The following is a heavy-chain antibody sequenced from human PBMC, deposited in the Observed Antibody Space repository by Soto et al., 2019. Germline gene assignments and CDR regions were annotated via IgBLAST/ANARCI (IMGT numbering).Heavy chain of an antibody. Sequence: SVKVSCKASGGTFSSYAISWVRQAPGQGLEWMGGIIPIFGTANYAQKFQGRVTITADESTSTAYMELSSLRSEDTAVYYCARDRRGGGYHYDSSGYGMDVWG. J-gene: IGHJ6*02. CDR3: ARDRRGGGYHYDSSGYGMDV. CDR2: IIPIFGTA. CDR1: GGTFSSYA. D-gene: IGHD3-22*01. V-gene: IGHV1-69*13.